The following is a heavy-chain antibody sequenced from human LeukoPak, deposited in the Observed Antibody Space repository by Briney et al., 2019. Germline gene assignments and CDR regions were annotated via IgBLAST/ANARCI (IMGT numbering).Heavy chain of an antibody. Sequence: SETLSLNCTVSGGSVSSGSYYWSWIRQPPGKGLEWIGYIYYSGSTNYNPSLKSRVTISVDTSKNQFSLKLSSVTAADTAVYYCARGLTIHTIDYWGQGTLVTVSS. J-gene: IGHJ4*02. CDR3: ARGLTIHTIDY. D-gene: IGHD3-3*01. CDR1: GGSVSSGSYY. CDR2: IYYSGST. V-gene: IGHV4-61*01.